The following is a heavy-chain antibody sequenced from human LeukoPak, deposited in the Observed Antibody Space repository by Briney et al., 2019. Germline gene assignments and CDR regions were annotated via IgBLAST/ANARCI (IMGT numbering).Heavy chain of an antibody. CDR2: INHSRST. CDR3: ARGVGEDIVVVPAAMQYYFDY. CDR1: GGSFSGYY. J-gene: IGHJ4*02. D-gene: IGHD2-2*01. V-gene: IGHV4-34*01. Sequence: SETLSLTCAVYGGSFSGYYWSWIRQPPGKGLEWIGEINHSRSTNYNPSLKSRVTISVDTSKNQFSLKLSSVTAADTAVYYCARGVGEDIVVVPAAMQYYFDYWGQGTLVTVSS.